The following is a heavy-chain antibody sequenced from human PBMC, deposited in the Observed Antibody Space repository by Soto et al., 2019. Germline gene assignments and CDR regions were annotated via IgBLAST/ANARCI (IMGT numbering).Heavy chain of an antibody. Sequence: QVQLVESGGGVVQPGRSLRLSCAASGFTFSSYGMHWVRQAPGKGLEWVAVISYDGSNKYYADSVKGRFTISRDNSKNTLYLQMNSLRAEDTAVYYCATWFSVSQWYFDYWGQGTLVTVSS. CDR3: ATWFSVSQWYFDY. D-gene: IGHD3-10*01. CDR2: ISYDGSNK. V-gene: IGHV3-30*03. J-gene: IGHJ4*02. CDR1: GFTFSSYG.